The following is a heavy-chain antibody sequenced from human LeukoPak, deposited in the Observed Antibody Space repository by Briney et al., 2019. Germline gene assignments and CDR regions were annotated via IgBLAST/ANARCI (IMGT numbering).Heavy chain of an antibody. CDR2: INPNSGGT. J-gene: IGHJ4*02. CDR1: GYTFTGYY. V-gene: IGHV1-2*02. D-gene: IGHD6-13*01. Sequence: GASVKVSCKASGYTFTGYYMHWVRQAPGQGLEWMGWINPNSGGTNYAQKFQGRVTMTRDTSISTAYMELSRLRSDDTAVYYCARDQSVGQQQLGDYWGQGTLVTVSS. CDR3: ARDQSVGQQQLGDY.